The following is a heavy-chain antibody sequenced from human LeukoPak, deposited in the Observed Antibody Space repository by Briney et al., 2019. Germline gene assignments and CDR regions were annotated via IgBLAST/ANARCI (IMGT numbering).Heavy chain of an antibody. CDR1: GFTFTAYL. D-gene: IGHD3-22*01. J-gene: IGHJ4*02. Sequence: PGGSLRLSCAASGFTFTAYLIHWVRHAPGKGREGVAVMSSDGNAMFYADSVKGRFTISRDNSKNTLYLQMNSLRAEDTGVYYCVRESEYYFDHSASFDYWGQGTLVTVSS. CDR3: VRESEYYFDHSASFDY. CDR2: MSSDGNAM. V-gene: IGHV3-30-3*01.